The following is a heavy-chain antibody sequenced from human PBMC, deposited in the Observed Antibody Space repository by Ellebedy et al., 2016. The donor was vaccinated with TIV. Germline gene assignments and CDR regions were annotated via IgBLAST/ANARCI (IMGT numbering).Heavy chain of an antibody. CDR1: GYSFTSYW. J-gene: IGHJ5*02. CDR2: IYPGDSDT. D-gene: IGHD6-19*01. V-gene: IGHV5-51*01. Sequence: GESLKISCKGSGYSFTSYWIGWVRQMPGKGLEWMGIIYPGDSDTRYSPSFQGQVTISADKSISTAYLQWSSLKASDTAMYYCARSQWLVDEYNWFDPWGQGTLVTVSS. CDR3: ARSQWLVDEYNWFDP.